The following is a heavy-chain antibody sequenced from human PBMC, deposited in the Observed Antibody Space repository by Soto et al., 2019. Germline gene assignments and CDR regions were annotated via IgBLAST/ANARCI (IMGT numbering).Heavy chain of an antibody. Sequence: QVPLVQSGVEVKTPGASVKVSCQASGYTFFTYDISWVRQAPGQGLEWMGWISTYSGDTKYAQKFQGRVTMTTDTSTTRAYLELRSLRSDDTAVYYCARHHGPTTSENWFDPWGQGTLVTVSS. CDR3: ARHHGPTTSENWFDP. D-gene: IGHD5-12*01. V-gene: IGHV1-18*01. CDR1: GYTFFTYD. J-gene: IGHJ5*02. CDR2: ISTYSGDT.